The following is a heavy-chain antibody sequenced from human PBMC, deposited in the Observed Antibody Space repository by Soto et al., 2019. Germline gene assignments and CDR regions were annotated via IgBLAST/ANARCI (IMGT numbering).Heavy chain of an antibody. D-gene: IGHD3-10*02. CDR1: GGSISSYY. V-gene: IGHV4-59*01. CDR2: IYYSGST. Sequence: PSETLSLTCTVSGGSISSYYWSWIRQPPGKGLEWIGYIYYSGSTNYNPSLKSRVTISVDTSKNQFSLKLSSVTAADTAVYYCAGRKGDYYVPPWYAPWARGTLVPVSS. CDR3: AGRKGDYYVPPWYAP. J-gene: IGHJ5*02.